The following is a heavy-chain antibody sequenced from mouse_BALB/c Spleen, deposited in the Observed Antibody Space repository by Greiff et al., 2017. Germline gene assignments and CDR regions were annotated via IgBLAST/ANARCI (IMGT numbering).Heavy chain of an antibody. D-gene: IGHD2-3*01. CDR3: ARTSDGYLDY. V-gene: IGHV5-17*02. CDR2: ISSGSSTI. CDR1: GFTFSSFG. J-gene: IGHJ2*01. Sequence: EVQGVESGGGLVQPGGSRKLSCAASGFTFSSFGMHWVRQAPEKGLEWVAYISSGSSTIYYADTVKGRFTISRDNPKNTLFLQMTSLRSEDTAMYYCARTSDGYLDYWGQGTTLTVSS.